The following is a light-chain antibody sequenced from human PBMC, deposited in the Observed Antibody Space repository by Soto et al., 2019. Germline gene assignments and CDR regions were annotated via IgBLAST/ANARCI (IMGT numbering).Light chain of an antibody. J-gene: IGKJ4*01. V-gene: IGKV3-20*01. CDR2: RAS. CDR3: QQYGSSPLT. CDR1: QSVSSDY. Sequence: EIVLTQSPGTLSLSPGERATLSCRASQSVSSDYLAWYQQKPGQTPKVLMYRASSRATGIPDRFSGSGSGTDFTVTISSLEPEDFAVYYCQQYGSSPLTFGGGTKVEIK.